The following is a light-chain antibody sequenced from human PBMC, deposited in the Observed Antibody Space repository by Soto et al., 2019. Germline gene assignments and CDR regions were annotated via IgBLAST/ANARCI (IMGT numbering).Light chain of an antibody. J-gene: IGKJ4*01. CDR2: DAS. CDR1: QSVSTY. Sequence: EIVLTQSPATLSLSPGERATLSCRTSQSVSTYLAWYQQKPGQATRLLLYDASNRATGIPARFSGSGSGTDFTLTISSLAPEDFAEYYCQQRSNWPPTFGGGTKVEIK. CDR3: QQRSNWPPT. V-gene: IGKV3-11*01.